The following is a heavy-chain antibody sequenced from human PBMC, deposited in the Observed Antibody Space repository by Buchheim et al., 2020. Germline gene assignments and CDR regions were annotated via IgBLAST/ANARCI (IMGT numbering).Heavy chain of an antibody. CDR2: ISGSGDHT. V-gene: IGHV3-23*01. Sequence: EVQLLESGGDLVQPGGSLRLSCAASGFTFRRYAMSWVRQAPGKGLEWVSGISGSGDHTYYVDSVKGRFTISRDNSRNTLALQMNSLRAEDTAVYYCAVPYGDNVPRLGYYYGMDVWGQGTT. D-gene: IGHD4-17*01. CDR3: AVPYGDNVPRLGYYYGMDV. J-gene: IGHJ6*02. CDR1: GFTFRRYA.